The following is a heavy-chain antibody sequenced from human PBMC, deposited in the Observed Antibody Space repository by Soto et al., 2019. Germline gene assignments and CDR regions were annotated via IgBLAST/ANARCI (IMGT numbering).Heavy chain of an antibody. CDR2: IYHSGST. CDR1: GGSISSGGYS. Sequence: PSETLSLTCAVSGGSISSGGYSWSWIRQPPGKGLEWIGYIYHSGSTYYNPSLKSRVTISVDRSKNQFSLMLTSVTAADTGVYYCARPRSSGYAGEFDYWGQGTLVTSPQ. D-gene: IGHD3-22*01. CDR3: ARPRSSGYAGEFDY. J-gene: IGHJ4*02. V-gene: IGHV4-30-2*02.